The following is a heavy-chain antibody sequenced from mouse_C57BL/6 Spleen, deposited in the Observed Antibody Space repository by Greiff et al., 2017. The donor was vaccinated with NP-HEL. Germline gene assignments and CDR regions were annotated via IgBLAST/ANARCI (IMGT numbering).Heavy chain of an antibody. V-gene: IGHV1-64*01. D-gene: IGHD1-1*01. J-gene: IGHJ4*01. CDR2: IHPNSGST. CDR3: ARRSYYYGSSYLYAMDY. Sequence: VQLQQPGAELVKPGASVKLSCKASGYTFTSYWMHWVKQRPGQGLEWIGMIHPNSGSTNYNEKFQSKATLTVDKSSSAAYMQLSSLTSEDSAVYYCARRSYYYGSSYLYAMDYWGQGTSVTVSS. CDR1: GYTFTSYW.